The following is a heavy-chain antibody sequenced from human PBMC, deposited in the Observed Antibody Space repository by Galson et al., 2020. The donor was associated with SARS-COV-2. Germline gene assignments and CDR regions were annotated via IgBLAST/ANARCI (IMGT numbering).Heavy chain of an antibody. CDR1: GYTFTGYY. CDR3: ARVPSKGVDYGDYWYYYYYYGMDV. V-gene: IGHV1-2*02. Sequence: GESLKISCKASGYTFTGYYMHWVRQAPGQGLEWMGWINPNSGGTNYAQKFQGRVTMTRDTSISTAYMELSRLRSDDTAVYYCARVPSKGVDYGDYWYYYYYYGMDVWGQGTTVTVSS. D-gene: IGHD4-17*01. J-gene: IGHJ6*02. CDR2: INPNSGGT.